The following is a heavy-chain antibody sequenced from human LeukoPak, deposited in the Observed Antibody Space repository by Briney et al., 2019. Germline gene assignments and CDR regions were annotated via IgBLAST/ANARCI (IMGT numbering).Heavy chain of an antibody. Sequence: SETLSLTCTVSGGSISSYYWSWIRKPPGEGLEWIWYIYYSGSTNYYPSLKSRVTISVDTSTNQFSMKMSSVTAADTAVYYCARDGTLGYCSSTSCYRGRYYYYMDVWGKGTTVTVSS. J-gene: IGHJ6*03. D-gene: IGHD2-2*02. CDR3: ARDGTLGYCSSTSCYRGRYYYYMDV. V-gene: IGHV4-59*01. CDR1: GGSISSYY. CDR2: IYYSGST.